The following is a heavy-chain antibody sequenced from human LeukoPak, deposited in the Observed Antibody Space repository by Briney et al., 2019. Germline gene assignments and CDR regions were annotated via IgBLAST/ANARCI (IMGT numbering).Heavy chain of an antibody. CDR1: GYTFTGYY. D-gene: IGHD1-26*01. Sequence: ASVKVSCKASGYTFTGYYMHWVRQAPGQGLEWMGWINPSSGGTNYAQKFQGRVTMTRDTSISTAYMELSRLRSDDTAVYYCAGLGIEKWDAFDIWGQGTMVTVSS. CDR2: INPSSGGT. J-gene: IGHJ3*02. V-gene: IGHV1-2*02. CDR3: AGLGIEKWDAFDI.